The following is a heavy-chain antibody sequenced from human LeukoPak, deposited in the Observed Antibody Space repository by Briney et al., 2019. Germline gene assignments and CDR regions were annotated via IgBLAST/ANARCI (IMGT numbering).Heavy chain of an antibody. V-gene: IGHV3-48*01. Sequence: GGSLRLSCAASGFTFSSYEMNWVRQAPGKRLEWVSYISTSSSTIYYADSVKGRFTISRDNAKNSLYLQMNSLRAEDTAVYYCARDLTMVRGKYYFDYWGQGTLVTVSS. CDR2: ISTSSSTI. J-gene: IGHJ4*02. D-gene: IGHD3-10*01. CDR1: GFTFSSYE. CDR3: ARDLTMVRGKYYFDY.